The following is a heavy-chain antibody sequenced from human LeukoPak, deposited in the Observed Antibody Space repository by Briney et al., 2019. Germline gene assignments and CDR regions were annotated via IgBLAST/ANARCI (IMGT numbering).Heavy chain of an antibody. Sequence: SETLSLTCTVSGYSISSAYYWGWIRQPPGKGLEWIGNIYHSGRTYYNPSLKSRVTISVDTSKNQFSLKLSSVTAADTAVYYCARGGYYDSSGKYYFDYWGQGTLVTVSS. CDR2: IYHSGRT. J-gene: IGHJ4*02. V-gene: IGHV4-38-2*02. D-gene: IGHD3-22*01. CDR1: GYSISSAYY. CDR3: ARGGYYDSSGKYYFDY.